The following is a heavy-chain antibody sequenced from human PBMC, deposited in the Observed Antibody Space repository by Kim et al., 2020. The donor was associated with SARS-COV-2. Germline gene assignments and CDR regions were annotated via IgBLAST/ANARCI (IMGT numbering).Heavy chain of an antibody. V-gene: IGHV4-31*03. CDR2: IYYSGST. CDR3: ARAPTLLWFEVLVVYYFDY. CDR1: GGSISSGGYY. J-gene: IGHJ4*02. D-gene: IGHD3-10*01. Sequence: SETLSLTCTVSGGSISSGGYYWSWIRQHPGKGLEWIGYIYYSGSTYYNPSLKSRVTISVDTSKNQFSLKLSSVTAADTAVYYCARAPTLLWFEVLVVYYFDYWGQRTLVTVPS.